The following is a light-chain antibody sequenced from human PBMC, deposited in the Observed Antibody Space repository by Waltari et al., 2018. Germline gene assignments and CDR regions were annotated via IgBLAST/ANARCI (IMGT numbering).Light chain of an antibody. J-gene: IGKJ2*01. CDR1: QTLNRW. Sequence: DIKMTQSPSTLSVSVGDRVTITCRASQTLNRWLAGYQQKPGKAPGLLIYKTSILETVVPSRFSGSGSGTEFSLTINSLQPDDFATYYCQQYYSYSYTFGQGTTLQIK. CDR2: KTS. V-gene: IGKV1-5*03. CDR3: QQYYSYSYT.